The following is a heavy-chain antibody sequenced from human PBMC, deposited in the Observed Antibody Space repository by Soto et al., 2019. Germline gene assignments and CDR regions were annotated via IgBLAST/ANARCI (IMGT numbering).Heavy chain of an antibody. Sequence: QVQLVESGGGVVQPGRSLRLSCAASGFTFSNYGMHWVRQAPGKGLEWVAVISYDGSNEYYADSVKGRFTISRDNSKNTLYLQMNSLRAADTAVYYCAKDYLTLPLRLGKLSLYLDYWGQGTLVTVSS. V-gene: IGHV3-30*18. CDR1: GFTFSNYG. J-gene: IGHJ4*02. D-gene: IGHD3-16*02. CDR2: ISYDGSNE. CDR3: AKDYLTLPLRLGKLSLYLDY.